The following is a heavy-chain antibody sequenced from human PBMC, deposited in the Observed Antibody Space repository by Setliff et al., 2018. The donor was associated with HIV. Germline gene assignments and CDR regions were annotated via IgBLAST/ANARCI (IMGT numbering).Heavy chain of an antibody. Sequence: SETLSLTCTVSGGSISSDTYHYSWIRQPAGKGLEWIGHIYTSGSTNYNPSLKSRVTISVDTAKNQFSLKLSSVTAADTAMYYCATLTNFDHWGQGTLVTVSS. CDR2: IYTSGST. CDR3: ATLTNFDH. D-gene: IGHD7-27*01. V-gene: IGHV4-61*09. CDR1: GGSISSDTYH. J-gene: IGHJ4*02.